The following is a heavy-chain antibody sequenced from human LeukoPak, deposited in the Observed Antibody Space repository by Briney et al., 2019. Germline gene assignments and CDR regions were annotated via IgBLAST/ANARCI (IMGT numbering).Heavy chain of an antibody. V-gene: IGHV1-46*01. Sequence: GASVKISCKASGYTFTSYYMHWMRHAPGQGLEWMGIINPSGGSTSYAQKFQGRVTMTRDTSTSTVYMELSSLRSEDTAVYYCARDIVSGYFDLWGRGTLVTVSS. CDR1: GYTFTSYY. CDR3: ARDIVSGYFDL. CDR2: INPSGGST. J-gene: IGHJ2*01. D-gene: IGHD2-15*01.